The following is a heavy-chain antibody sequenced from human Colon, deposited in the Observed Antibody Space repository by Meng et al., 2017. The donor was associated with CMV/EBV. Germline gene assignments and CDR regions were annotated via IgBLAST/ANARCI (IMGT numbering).Heavy chain of an antibody. CDR3: ARGPIQAVVPAAIIPGGMDV. V-gene: IGHV1-18*01. CDR1: DYTFTNHG. D-gene: IGHD2-2*02. J-gene: IGHJ6*02. CDR2: ISGYNGNT. Sequence: GESLKISCKASDYTFTNHGINWVRQAPGQGLEWMGWISGYNGNTNYAQKFQGRFTMTTDTSTSTAYMELRSLRSDDTAVYYCARGPIQAVVPAAIIPGGMDVWGQGTTVTVSS.